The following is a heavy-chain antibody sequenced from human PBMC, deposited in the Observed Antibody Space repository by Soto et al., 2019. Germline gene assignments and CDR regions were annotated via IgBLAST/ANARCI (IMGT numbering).Heavy chain of an antibody. V-gene: IGHV4-39*01. J-gene: IGHJ4*02. D-gene: IGHD6-19*01. CDR2: IYYSGST. Sequence: QLQLQESGPGLVKPSETLSLTCTVSGGSISSSSYYWGWIRQPPGKGLEWIGSIYYSGSTYYNPSLKSRVTISVDTSKNQFSLKLSSVTAADTAVYYCARQGGSGWSLDPDYWGQGTLVTVSS. CDR3: ARQGGSGWSLDPDY. CDR1: GGSISSSSYY.